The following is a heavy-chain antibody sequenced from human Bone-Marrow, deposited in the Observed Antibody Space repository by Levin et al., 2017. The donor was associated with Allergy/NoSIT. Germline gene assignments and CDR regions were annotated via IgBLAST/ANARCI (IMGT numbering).Heavy chain of an antibody. CDR2: IFHTGDI. D-gene: IGHD2-15*01. CDR3: ARYARILDL. Sequence: PSETLSLTCTVSGVSMNTYYWNWLRQTPGKGLEYIGYIFHTGDINYNPSLKGRVTISLDTSKNQFSLSLTSVTAADTAVYYCARYARILDLWGRGTLVTVSS. V-gene: IGHV4-59*01. CDR1: GVSMNTYY. J-gene: IGHJ2*01.